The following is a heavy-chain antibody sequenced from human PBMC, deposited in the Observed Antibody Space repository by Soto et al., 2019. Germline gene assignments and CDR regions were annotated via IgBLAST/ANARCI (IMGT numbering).Heavy chain of an antibody. V-gene: IGHV1-3*01. D-gene: IGHD2-15*01. CDR2: INPDNGNT. Sequence: ASVKVSCKASGYTFTRYTMNWVRQAPGQRLEWMGWINPDNGNTKSSQKFQDRVIITRDTSASTAYMDLGSLRFEDTAVYYCARGIATGQLDPWGQGTLVTVSS. CDR3: ARGIATGQLDP. J-gene: IGHJ5*02. CDR1: GYTFTRYT.